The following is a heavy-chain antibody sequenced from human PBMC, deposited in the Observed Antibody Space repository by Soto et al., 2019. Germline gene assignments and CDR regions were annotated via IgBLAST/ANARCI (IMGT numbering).Heavy chain of an antibody. Sequence: SETLSLTCAVSSGSISSNWWSWVRQPPGKGLEWIGEIYHSGSTNYNPSLKSRVTISVDKSKNQFSLKLSSVTAADTAVYYCATYYDILTGYTFDSWGRGALVTVSS. D-gene: IGHD3-9*01. J-gene: IGHJ4*02. V-gene: IGHV4-4*02. CDR2: IYHSGST. CDR3: ATYYDILTGYTFDS. CDR1: SGSISSNW.